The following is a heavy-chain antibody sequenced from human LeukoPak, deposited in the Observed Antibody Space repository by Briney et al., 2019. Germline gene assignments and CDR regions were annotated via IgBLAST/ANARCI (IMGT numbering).Heavy chain of an antibody. CDR1: GFTVSSNY. D-gene: IGHD2-15*01. Sequence: GGSLRLSCAASGFTVSSNYMSWVRQAPGKGLEWVSVIYSGGSTYYADSVKGRFTISRDNSKNTLYLQMNSLRAEDTAVYYCARLGYCSGGSCGIFDYWGQGTLVTVSS. CDR2: IYSGGST. J-gene: IGHJ4*02. V-gene: IGHV3-66*01. CDR3: ARLGYCSGGSCGIFDY.